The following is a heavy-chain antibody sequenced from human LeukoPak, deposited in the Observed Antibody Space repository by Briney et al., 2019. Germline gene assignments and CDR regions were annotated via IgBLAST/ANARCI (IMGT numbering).Heavy chain of an antibody. V-gene: IGHV1-2*02. CDR3: ARSWSGNSLQNWFDP. J-gene: IGHJ5*02. Sequence: ASVKVSCKASGYTFTGYYMHWVRQAPGQGLEWMGWINPNSGGTNYAQKFQGRVTMTRDTSISTAYMELSRLRSDDTAVYYCARSWSGNSLQNWFDPWGQGTLVTVSS. CDR1: GYTFTGYY. CDR2: INPNSGGT. D-gene: IGHD4-23*01.